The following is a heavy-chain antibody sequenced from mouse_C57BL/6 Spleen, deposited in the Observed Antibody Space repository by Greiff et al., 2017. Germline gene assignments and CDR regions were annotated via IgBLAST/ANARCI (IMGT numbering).Heavy chain of an antibody. Sequence: QVQLQQPGAELVRPGSSVKLSCKASGYTFTSYWMHWVKQRPIQGLEWIGNIDPSDSETHYNQKFKDKATLTVDKSSSTAYMQLSSLTSEDSAVYYCARGGYSRMDYWGQGTSVTVSS. J-gene: IGHJ4*01. CDR1: GYTFTSYW. CDR3: ARGGYSRMDY. D-gene: IGHD2-3*01. CDR2: IDPSDSET. V-gene: IGHV1-52*01.